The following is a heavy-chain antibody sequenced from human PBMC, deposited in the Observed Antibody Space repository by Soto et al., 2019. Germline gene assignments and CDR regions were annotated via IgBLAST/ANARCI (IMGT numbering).Heavy chain of an antibody. CDR1: GGSISSSSYY. J-gene: IGHJ5*02. CDR3: ARVTGYSYTP. D-gene: IGHD5-18*01. CDR2: IFYSGSA. Sequence: PSETLSLSCTVSGGSISSSSYYWGWIRQPPERGLQWIGHIFYSGSAYYNPSLKSRVTMSVDTSKNQFSLKLSSVTAADTAVYYCARVTGYSYTPWSQGTLVTVSS. V-gene: IGHV4-39*01.